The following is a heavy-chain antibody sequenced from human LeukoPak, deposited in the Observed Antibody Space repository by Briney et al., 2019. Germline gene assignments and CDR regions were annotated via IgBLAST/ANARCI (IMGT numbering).Heavy chain of an antibody. CDR2: IDHSGST. Sequence: SETLSLTCAVYGGSFSGYYWSWIRQPPGKGLEWIGEIDHSGSTNYNPSLKSRVTISVDTSKNQFSLKLSSVTAADTAVYYCARGRVYSNYWGQGTLVTVSS. CDR1: GGSFSGYY. CDR3: ARGRVYSNY. D-gene: IGHD4-11*01. J-gene: IGHJ4*02. V-gene: IGHV4-34*01.